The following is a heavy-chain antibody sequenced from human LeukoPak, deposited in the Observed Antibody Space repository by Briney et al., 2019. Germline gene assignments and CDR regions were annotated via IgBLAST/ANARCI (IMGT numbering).Heavy chain of an antibody. Sequence: GGSLRLSCAASGFTFSSYSMTWVRQAPGKGLEWVSYISSSSSTIYYADSVKGRFTISRDNAKNSLYLQMNSLRGEDTAVYYCARGTYYYDSSGYRDYWGQGALVTVSS. D-gene: IGHD3-22*01. CDR3: ARGTYYYDSSGYRDY. V-gene: IGHV3-48*01. CDR1: GFTFSSYS. J-gene: IGHJ4*02. CDR2: ISSSSSTI.